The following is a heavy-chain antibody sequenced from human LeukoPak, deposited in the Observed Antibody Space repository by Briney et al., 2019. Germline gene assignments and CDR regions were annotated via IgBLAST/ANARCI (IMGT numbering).Heavy chain of an antibody. Sequence: TASETLSLTCSVSGASIGSYYWNWIRQPPGKGLEWIGYVYFSGSTNYNPSLKSRVTLSVDTSKNHISLKLRSVTAADTALYYCATGEQYGGGDVFDIWGQGTMVSVSS. CDR2: VYFSGST. V-gene: IGHV4-59*01. CDR3: ATGEQYGGGDVFDI. J-gene: IGHJ3*02. CDR1: GASIGSYY. D-gene: IGHD4-23*01.